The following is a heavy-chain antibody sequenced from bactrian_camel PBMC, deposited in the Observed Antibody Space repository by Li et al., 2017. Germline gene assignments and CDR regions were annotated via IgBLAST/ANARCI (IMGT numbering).Heavy chain of an antibody. CDR1: GFTFSSYA. J-gene: IGHJ4*01. CDR3: ATVLGNSDSTDY. V-gene: IGHV3S42*01. D-gene: IGHD4*01. CDR2: INSGGSST. Sequence: DVQLVESGGGLVQPGGSLRLSCAASGFTFSSYAMSWVRQAPGKGLEWVSAINSGGSSTKYADSVKGRFTASRDNAKNTLYLQMNSLKTEDTAVYYCATVLGNSDSTDYWGQGTQVTVS.